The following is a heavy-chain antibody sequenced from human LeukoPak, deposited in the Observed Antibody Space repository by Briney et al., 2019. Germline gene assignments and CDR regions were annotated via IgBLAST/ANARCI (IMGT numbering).Heavy chain of an antibody. V-gene: IGHV4-61*02. CDR1: GGSISSGSYY. D-gene: IGHD5-12*01. Sequence: PSETLSLTCTVSGGSISSGSYYWSWIRQPAGKGLEWIGRIYTSGSTNYNPSLKSRVTISVDTSKNQFSLKLSSVTAADTAVYYCARDNGGYDSRYIDYWGQGTLVTVSS. J-gene: IGHJ4*02. CDR2: IYTSGST. CDR3: ARDNGGYDSRYIDY.